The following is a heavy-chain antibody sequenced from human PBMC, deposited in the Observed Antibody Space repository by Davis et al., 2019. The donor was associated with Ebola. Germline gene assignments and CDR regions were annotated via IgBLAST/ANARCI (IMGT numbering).Heavy chain of an antibody. V-gene: IGHV4-34*01. D-gene: IGHD2-15*01. CDR3: ARGAHCSGGSCSTSIYYYYGMDV. CDR1: VGSFSGYY. Sequence: SETLSLTCAVYVGSFSGYYWSWIRQPPGEGLEWIGEINHSGSTNYNPSLMSRVTISADTSKNQFSLKLRPLTAADTAVYYCARGAHCSGGSCSTSIYYYYGMDVWGQGTTVTVSS. J-gene: IGHJ6*02. CDR2: INHSGST.